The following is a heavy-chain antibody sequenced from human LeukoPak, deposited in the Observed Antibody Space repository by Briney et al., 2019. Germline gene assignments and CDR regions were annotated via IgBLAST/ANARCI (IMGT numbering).Heavy chain of an antibody. CDR3: ARDPPYSGSYYFDY. CDR1: GFTFSSYS. V-gene: IGHV3-21*01. CDR2: ISSSSSYI. J-gene: IGHJ4*02. Sequence: GGSLRLSCAASGFTFSSYSMNWVRQAPGKGLEWVSSISSSSSYIYYADSVKGRFTISRDNAKNSLYLQMNSLRAEDTAVYYCARDPPYSGSYYFDYWGQGTLVTVSS. D-gene: IGHD1-26*01.